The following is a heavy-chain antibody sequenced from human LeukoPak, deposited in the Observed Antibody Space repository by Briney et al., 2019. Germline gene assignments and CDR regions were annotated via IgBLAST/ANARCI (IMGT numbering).Heavy chain of an antibody. Sequence: PSETLSLTCAVYGGSFSGYYWSWIRQPPGKGLEWIGEINHSGSTNYNPSLKSRVTMSVDTSKNQFSLKLSSVTAADTAVYYCARDHRGGINDFWSGYYLNYNWFDPWGQGTLVTVSS. CDR2: INHSGST. V-gene: IGHV4-34*01. CDR1: GGSFSGYY. D-gene: IGHD3-3*01. J-gene: IGHJ5*02. CDR3: ARDHRGGINDFWSGYYLNYNWFDP.